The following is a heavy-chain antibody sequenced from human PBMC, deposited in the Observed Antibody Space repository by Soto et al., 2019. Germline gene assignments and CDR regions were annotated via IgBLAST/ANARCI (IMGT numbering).Heavy chain of an antibody. Sequence: SETLSLTCTVSGASISGFYWSWIRKSAGKGLEWIARIYATGTTDYNPSLKSRVMMSVDTSKRQFSLKLRSVTAADTAVYYCVRDGTKTLRDWFDPWGQGISVTVCS. D-gene: IGHD1-1*01. J-gene: IGHJ5*02. CDR1: GASISGFY. V-gene: IGHV4-4*07. CDR2: IYATGTT. CDR3: VRDGTKTLRDWFDP.